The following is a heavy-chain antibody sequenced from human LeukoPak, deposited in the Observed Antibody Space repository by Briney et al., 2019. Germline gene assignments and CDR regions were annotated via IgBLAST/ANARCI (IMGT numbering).Heavy chain of an antibody. D-gene: IGHD3-22*01. Sequence: ASVKVSCKASGYTFTGYYMHWVRQAPGQGLEWMGWISAYNGNTNYAQKLQGRVTMTTDTSTSTAYMELRSLRSDDTAVYYCARATDYYDSSGPIRLRSYYYYGMDVWGQGTTVTVSS. CDR1: GYTFTGYY. CDR2: ISAYNGNT. J-gene: IGHJ6*02. V-gene: IGHV1-18*04. CDR3: ARATDYYDSSGPIRLRSYYYYGMDV.